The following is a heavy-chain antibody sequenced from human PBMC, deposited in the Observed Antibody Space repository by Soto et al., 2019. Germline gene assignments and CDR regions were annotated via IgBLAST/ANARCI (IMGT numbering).Heavy chain of an antibody. CDR1: GGSISSSSYY. J-gene: IGHJ5*02. V-gene: IGHV4-39*01. Sequence: QLQLQESGPGLVKPSETLSLTCTVSGGSISSSSYYWGWIRQPPGKGLEWIGSIYYSGSTYYNPSLKRRVTISVDTSKNQFSLKLSSVTAADTAVYYCARRAEFCSSTSCTPTRFDPWGQGTLVTVSS. D-gene: IGHD2-2*01. CDR2: IYYSGST. CDR3: ARRAEFCSSTSCTPTRFDP.